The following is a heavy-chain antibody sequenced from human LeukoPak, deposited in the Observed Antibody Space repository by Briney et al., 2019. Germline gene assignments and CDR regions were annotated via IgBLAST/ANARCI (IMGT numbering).Heavy chain of an antibody. CDR2: IYYNGAT. CDR3: ARHAVYAGSGWAFDY. V-gene: IGHV4-39*01. J-gene: IGHJ4*02. Sequence: SETLSLTCTVSGDSIDSSNYYWGWIRQPPGKGLEWIGTIYYNGATQYNPSLRSRVTMSVDKSQNQFSLKVTSVTAADTAVYFCARHAVYAGSGWAFDYWGQGTLVTVFS. CDR1: GDSIDSSNYY. D-gene: IGHD6-19*01.